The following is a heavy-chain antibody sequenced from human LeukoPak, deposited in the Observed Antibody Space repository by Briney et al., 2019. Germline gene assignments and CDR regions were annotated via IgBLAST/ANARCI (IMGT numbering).Heavy chain of an antibody. CDR3: ATLQDWDCSGGSCYIPFFDY. J-gene: IGHJ4*02. V-gene: IGHV3-21*01. Sequence: GGSLRLSCAASGFTFSSYSMNWVRQAPGKGLEWVSSISSSSSYIYYADSVKGRFTISRDNAKNSLYLQMNSLRAEDTAVYYCATLQDWDCSGGSCYIPFFDYWGQGTLVTVSS. CDR2: ISSSSSYI. D-gene: IGHD2-15*01. CDR1: GFTFSSYS.